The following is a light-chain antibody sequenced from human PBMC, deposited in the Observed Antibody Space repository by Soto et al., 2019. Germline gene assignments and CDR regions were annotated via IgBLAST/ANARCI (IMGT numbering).Light chain of an antibody. CDR1: QSVRSNY. V-gene: IGKV3-20*01. CDR2: GVF. J-gene: IGKJ2*01. CDR3: QHYYGSPRT. Sequence: ETVLTQSPGTVSLYPGERATLSCTTSQSVRSNYLAWYQQKLGQAPRLVVYGVFNRATGIPDRFSGSRSATDFTLTISGLEPEDAAVYYYQHYYGSPRTFGQGTKLEI.